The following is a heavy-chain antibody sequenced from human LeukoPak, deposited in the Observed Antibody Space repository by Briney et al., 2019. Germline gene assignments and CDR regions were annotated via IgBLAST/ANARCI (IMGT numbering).Heavy chain of an antibody. J-gene: IGHJ4*02. V-gene: IGHV3-30*02. CDR3: AREVGGAEKQVDY. CDR1: GFTFSSYG. D-gene: IGHD3-16*01. CDR2: IRYDGSNK. Sequence: GGSLRLSCAASGFTFSSYGMHWVRQAPGKGLEWVAFIRYDGSNKYYADSVKGRFTISRDNSKNTLYLQMNSLRAEDTAVYYCAREVGGAEKQVDYWGQGTLVTVSS.